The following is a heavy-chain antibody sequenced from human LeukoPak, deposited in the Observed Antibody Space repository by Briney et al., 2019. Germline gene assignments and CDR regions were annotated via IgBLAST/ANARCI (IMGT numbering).Heavy chain of an antibody. CDR2: ISGSGGST. V-gene: IGHV3-23*01. CDR1: GFTFSSYA. D-gene: IGHD3-10*01. CDR3: VKDLLWFGSMDV. Sequence: GGSLRLSCAASGFTFSSYAMSWVRQAPGKGLEWVSAISGSGGSTYYADSVKGRFTISRDNSKNTLYLQMNSLRAEDTAVYYCVKDLLWFGSMDVWGKGTTVTVSS. J-gene: IGHJ6*04.